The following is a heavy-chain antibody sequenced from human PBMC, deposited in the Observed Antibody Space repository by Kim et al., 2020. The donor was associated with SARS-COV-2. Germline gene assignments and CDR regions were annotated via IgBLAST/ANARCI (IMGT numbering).Heavy chain of an antibody. CDR3: AGHRGDGYNYGPIFQF. CDR2: IYYSGTI. V-gene: IGHV4-59*08. J-gene: IGHJ1*01. CDR1: GGSISSYY. Sequence: SETLSLTCTVSGGSISSYYWSWIRQPPGKGLEWIGQIYYSGTINYNPSLKSRVTISVDTSKNQFSLKLSSVTAADTAVYYCAGHRGDGYNYGPIFQFWGQGTLVTVSS. D-gene: IGHD5-12*01.